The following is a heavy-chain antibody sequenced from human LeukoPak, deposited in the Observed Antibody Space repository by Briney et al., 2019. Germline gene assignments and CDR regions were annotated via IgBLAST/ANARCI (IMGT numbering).Heavy chain of an antibody. CDR3: ATCMVGEPWWFDP. Sequence: ASVKVSCKASGYTFTSYGISWVRQAPGQGLEWMGWISAYNGNTNYAQKLQGRVTMTTDTSTNTAYMELRSLRSDDTAVYYCATCMVGEPWWFDPWGQGTLVTVSS. V-gene: IGHV1-18*01. CDR2: ISAYNGNT. CDR1: GYTFTSYG. D-gene: IGHD2-15*01. J-gene: IGHJ5*02.